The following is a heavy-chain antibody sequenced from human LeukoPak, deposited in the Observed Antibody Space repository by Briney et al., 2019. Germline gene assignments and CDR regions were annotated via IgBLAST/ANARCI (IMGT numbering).Heavy chain of an antibody. CDR3: ARPNFWSGFDY. Sequence: PSETLSLTCTVSGGSISSSSYYWGWIRQPPGKGLEWIGSIYYSGSTYYNPSLKSRVTISVDTSKNQFSLKLSSVTAADTAVYYCARPNFWSGFDYWGQGTLVTVS. J-gene: IGHJ4*02. CDR1: GGSISSSSYY. V-gene: IGHV4-39*01. CDR2: IYYSGST. D-gene: IGHD3-3*01.